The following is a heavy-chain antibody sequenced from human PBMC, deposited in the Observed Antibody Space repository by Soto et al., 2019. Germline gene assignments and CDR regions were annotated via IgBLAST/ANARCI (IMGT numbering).Heavy chain of an antibody. CDR2: INPKSGGT. J-gene: IGHJ5*02. Sequence: ASVKVSCKASGYTFTDYYIHWVRQAPGQGLEWMGWINPKSGGTNYAQKFQGRVTMTRDTSITTAYMELSGLRSDDTAVYFCARMIRYSSSLGVWFEPWGQGNLVTVSS. D-gene: IGHD6-6*01. CDR3: ARMIRYSSSLGVWFEP. V-gene: IGHV1-2*02. CDR1: GYTFTDYY.